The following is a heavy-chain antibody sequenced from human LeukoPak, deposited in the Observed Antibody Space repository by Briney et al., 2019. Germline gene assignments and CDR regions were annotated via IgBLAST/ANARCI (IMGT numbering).Heavy chain of an antibody. D-gene: IGHD3-9*01. V-gene: IGHV4-4*07. CDR3: ARDDFEYSVHYGMDV. Sequence: PSETLSLTCSVSGGSISAYYWSWIRQPAGKGLEWIGRVYRTGNTNYNPSLQSRVTMSVDTSKNQISPRLRSVTAADTAVYFCARDDFEYSVHYGMDVWGQGTAVTVSS. CDR2: VYRTGNT. J-gene: IGHJ6*02. CDR1: GGSISAYY.